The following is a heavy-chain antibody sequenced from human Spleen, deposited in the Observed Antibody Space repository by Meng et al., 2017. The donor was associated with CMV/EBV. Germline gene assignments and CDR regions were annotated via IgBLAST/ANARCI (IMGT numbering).Heavy chain of an antibody. J-gene: IGHJ4*02. Sequence: GESLKISCKGSGYNFARYWIAWVRQMPGKGLEWMGTIYPDDADARYSPSFQGQVTISADKSLSTAFLQWSSLKASDTAMYYCARRPRRDTAMVTSAADYWGQGTLVTVSS. CDR2: IYPDDADA. D-gene: IGHD5-18*01. CDR1: GYNFARYW. V-gene: IGHV5-51*01. CDR3: ARRPRRDTAMVTSAADY.